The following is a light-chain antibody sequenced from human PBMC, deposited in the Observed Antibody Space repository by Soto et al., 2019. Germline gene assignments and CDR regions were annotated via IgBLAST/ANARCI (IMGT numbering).Light chain of an antibody. V-gene: IGKV3-15*01. CDR2: DAS. CDR1: QTVYNN. J-gene: IGKJ4*01. CDR3: QQCINWPLT. Sequence: EIVLTQSPATLSASPGEGATLSCKAGQTVYNNLAWYQQRPGQPPRLLIYDASTRATGISARFSGSGYGTEFTRTISSLQSEDFAVYSCQQCINWPLTFGGGTKVEIK.